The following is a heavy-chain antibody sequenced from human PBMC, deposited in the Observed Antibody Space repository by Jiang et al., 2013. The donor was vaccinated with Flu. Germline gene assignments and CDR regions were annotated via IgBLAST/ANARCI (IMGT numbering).Heavy chain of an antibody. J-gene: IGHJ5*02. D-gene: IGHD3-3*01. Sequence: LLKPSETLSLTCTVSGDSITSYHWSWIRQPPGKGLEWIGSVYYSGTTNDNPSLKSRVTISVDTSKNQFSLKMSSVTAADTAVYYCARDQSGGYNWFAPWGQGILVTVS. CDR1: GDSITSYH. CDR2: VYYSGTT. CDR3: ARDQSGGYNWFAP. V-gene: IGHV4-59*01.